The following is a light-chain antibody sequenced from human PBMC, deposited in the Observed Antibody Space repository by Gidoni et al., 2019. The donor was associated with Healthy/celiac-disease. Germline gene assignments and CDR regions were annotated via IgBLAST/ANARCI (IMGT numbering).Light chain of an antibody. CDR1: QSVLYSSNNKNY. J-gene: IGKJ4*01. CDR2: WAS. Sequence: DIVMTQSPDSLAVSLGERATINCKSRQSVLYSSNNKNYLAWYQQKPGQPPKLLMYWASTRESGVPDRFSGSGSGTDFTLTISSLQAEDVAVYYCQQYYSTPPTFGGGTKVEIK. V-gene: IGKV4-1*01. CDR3: QQYYSTPPT.